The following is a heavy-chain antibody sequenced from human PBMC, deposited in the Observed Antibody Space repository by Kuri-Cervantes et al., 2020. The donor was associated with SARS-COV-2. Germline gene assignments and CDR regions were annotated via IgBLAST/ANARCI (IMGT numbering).Heavy chain of an antibody. CDR1: GYSISSGYY. D-gene: IGHD6-6*01. CDR3: AQYSSSYLNDAFDI. V-gene: IGHV4-38-2*01. Sequence: ESLKISCAVSGYSISSGYYWGWIRQPPGKGLEWIGSIYHSGSTYYNPSLKSRVTISVNTSKKKFSLKLSSVTTADTAVYYCAQYSSSYLNDAFDIWGQGTMVTVSS. J-gene: IGHJ3*02. CDR2: IYHSGST.